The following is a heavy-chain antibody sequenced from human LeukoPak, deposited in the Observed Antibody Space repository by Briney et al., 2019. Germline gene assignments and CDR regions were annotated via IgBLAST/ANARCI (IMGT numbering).Heavy chain of an antibody. CDR2: ISSSSSYI. V-gene: IGHV3-21*01. Sequence: GGSLRLSCAASGFTFSSYSMNWVRQAPGKGLEWVSSISSSSSYIYYADSVKGRFTISRDNAKNSLYLQMNSLRAEDTAVYYCARDAYYYDSSGYYDFWGQGTLVTVSS. CDR1: GFTFSSYS. D-gene: IGHD3-22*01. J-gene: IGHJ4*02. CDR3: ARDAYYYDSSGYYDF.